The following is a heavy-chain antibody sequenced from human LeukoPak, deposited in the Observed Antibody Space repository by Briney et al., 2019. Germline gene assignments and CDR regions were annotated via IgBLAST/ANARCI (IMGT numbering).Heavy chain of an antibody. D-gene: IGHD6-19*01. J-gene: IGHJ6*04. CDR3: ARATVIGTVPVPGFLDV. Sequence: GGSLRLSCAASGFTFDDYGMSWVRQAPGKGLEWVSGINWNGGSTGYADSVKGRFTISRENAKNSLYLQMNSLRAGDTAVYYCARATVIGTVPVPGFLDVWGKGTTVTVSS. CDR1: GFTFDDYG. CDR2: INWNGGST. V-gene: IGHV3-20*04.